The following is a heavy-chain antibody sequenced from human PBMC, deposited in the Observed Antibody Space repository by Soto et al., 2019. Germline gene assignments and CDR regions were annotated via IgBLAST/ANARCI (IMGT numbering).Heavy chain of an antibody. Sequence: GGSLRLSCAASGFTFSSYSMNWVRQAPGKGLEWVSSISSSSSYIYYADSVKGRFTISRDNAKNSLYLQMNSLRAEDTAVYYCARDGGLVPAANLGGYGMDVWGQGTTVTVSS. J-gene: IGHJ6*02. CDR3: ARDGGLVPAANLGGYGMDV. D-gene: IGHD2-2*01. V-gene: IGHV3-21*01. CDR1: GFTFSSYS. CDR2: ISSSSSYI.